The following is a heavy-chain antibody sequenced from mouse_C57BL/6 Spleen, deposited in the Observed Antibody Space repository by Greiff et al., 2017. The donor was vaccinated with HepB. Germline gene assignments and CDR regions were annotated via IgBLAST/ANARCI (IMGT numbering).Heavy chain of an antibody. CDR3: TRDRGPLTFDY. CDR1: GFTFSSYA. Sequence: EVMLVESGEGLVKPGGSLKLSCAASGFTFSSYAMSWVRQTPEKRLEWVAYISSGGDYIYYADTVKGRFTISRDNARNTLYLQMSSLKSEDTAMYYCTRDRGPLTFDYWGQGTTLTVSS. V-gene: IGHV5-9-1*02. CDR2: ISSGGDYI. J-gene: IGHJ2*01. D-gene: IGHD4-1*01.